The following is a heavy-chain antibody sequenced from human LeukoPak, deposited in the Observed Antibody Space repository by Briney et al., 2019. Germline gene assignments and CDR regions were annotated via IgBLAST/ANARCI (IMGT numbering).Heavy chain of an antibody. J-gene: IGHJ4*02. CDR3: ARGRWLPPGEPFDY. CDR2: ISTYDDNI. Sequence: GASVKVSCKASGYTFTTYGLSWVRQAPGQGLEWLGWISTYDDNIKYAQSLQGRLTLTIDTSTSTAYMELRSLTSDDTAVYYCARGRWLPPGEPFDYWGQGTLVTVSS. V-gene: IGHV1-18*01. D-gene: IGHD6-19*01. CDR1: GYTFTTYG.